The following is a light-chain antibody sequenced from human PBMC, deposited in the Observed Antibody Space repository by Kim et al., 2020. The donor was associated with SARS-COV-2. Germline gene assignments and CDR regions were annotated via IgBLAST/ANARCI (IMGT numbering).Light chain of an antibody. V-gene: IGLV3-1*01. CDR1: KLGEKY. CDR3: QAWDSGTVV. CDR2: QDF. Sequence: SYELTQPPSISVSPGQTVTLTCSGDKLGEKYSCWYQQKSGQSPILIIYQDFKRPSGIAERFSGSNFGNTATLTISGTQTVDEADYYCQAWDSGTVVFGGGPQLTVL. J-gene: IGLJ2*01.